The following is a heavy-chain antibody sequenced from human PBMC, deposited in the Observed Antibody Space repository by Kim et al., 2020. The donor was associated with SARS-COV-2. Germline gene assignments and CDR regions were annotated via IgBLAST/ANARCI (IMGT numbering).Heavy chain of an antibody. CDR3: ARDNSGYVSFEGDY. CDR2: ISYAGSNK. D-gene: IGHD5-12*01. J-gene: IGHJ4*02. Sequence: GGSLRLSCAASGFTFSSYAMHWVRQAPGKGLEWVAVISYAGSNKYSADTVKGRFTISRDNSKNTLYLQMNSLRAEDTAVYYCARDNSGYVSFEGDYWGQG. CDR1: GFTFSSYA. V-gene: IGHV3-30*04.